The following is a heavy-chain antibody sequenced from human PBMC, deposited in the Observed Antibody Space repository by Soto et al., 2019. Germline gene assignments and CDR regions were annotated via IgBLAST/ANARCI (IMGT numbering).Heavy chain of an antibody. CDR3: ARDSMITFGGVIVRDYYYGMDV. Sequence: ASVKVSCKASGYTFTGYYMHWVRQAPGQGLEWMGWINPNSGGTNYAQKFQGRVTMTRDTSISTAYMELSRLRSDDTAVYYCARDSMITFGGVIVRDYYYGMDVWGQGTTVTVSS. V-gene: IGHV1-2*02. J-gene: IGHJ6*02. CDR1: GYTFTGYY. D-gene: IGHD3-16*02. CDR2: INPNSGGT.